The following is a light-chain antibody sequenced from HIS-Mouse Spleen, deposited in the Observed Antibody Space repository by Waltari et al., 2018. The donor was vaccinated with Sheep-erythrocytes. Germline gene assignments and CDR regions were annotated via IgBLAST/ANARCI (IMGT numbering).Light chain of an antibody. Sequence: QSALTQPPSASGSPGQSVTISCTGTSSDVGGYNYVSWYQQHPGKAPKLMIYEVSKRTSGVPDRLSSSKSGHTASLTGSGLQAEDEAEYYCSSYAGSNNWVCGGGTKLTVL. CDR3: SSYAGSNNWV. CDR1: SSDVGGYNY. V-gene: IGLV2-8*01. CDR2: EVS. J-gene: IGLJ3*02.